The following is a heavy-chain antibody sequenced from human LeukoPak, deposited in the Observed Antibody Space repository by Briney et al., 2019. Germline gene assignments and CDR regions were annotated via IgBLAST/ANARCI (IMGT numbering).Heavy chain of an antibody. CDR2: ISSSGSTI. Sequence: GGSLRLSCAASGFTFSSYEMNWVRQAPGKGLEWVSYISSSGSTIYYADSVKGRFTISRDNAKNSLYLQMNSLRAEDTAVYYCARGYSSGPLPDDAFDIWGQGTMVTVSS. J-gene: IGHJ3*02. CDR3: ARGYSSGPLPDDAFDI. D-gene: IGHD6-19*01. V-gene: IGHV3-48*03. CDR1: GFTFSSYE.